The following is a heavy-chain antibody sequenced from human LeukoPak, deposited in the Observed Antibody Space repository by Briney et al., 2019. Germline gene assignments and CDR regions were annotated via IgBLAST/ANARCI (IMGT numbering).Heavy chain of an antibody. Sequence: ASVKVSCKASGYTFTSYGISWVRQAPGQGLEWMGWISAYNGNTNYAQKLQGRVTMTTDTSTSTAYMELRSLRSDDTAVYYCARDRGLYGEPYHFDYWGQGTLVTVSS. CDR2: ISAYNGNT. V-gene: IGHV1-18*01. J-gene: IGHJ4*02. CDR1: GYTFTSYG. D-gene: IGHD4-17*01. CDR3: ARDRGLYGEPYHFDY.